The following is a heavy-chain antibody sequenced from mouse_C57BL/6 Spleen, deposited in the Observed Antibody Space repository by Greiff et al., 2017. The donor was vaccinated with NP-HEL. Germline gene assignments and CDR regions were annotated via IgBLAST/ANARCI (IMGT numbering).Heavy chain of an antibody. CDR1: GFNIKDDY. CDR3: TTYYYGSAAY. J-gene: IGHJ3*01. D-gene: IGHD1-1*01. Sequence: EVMLVESGAELVRPGASVKLSCTASGFNIKDDYMHWVKQRPEQGLEWIGWIDPENGDTEYASKFQGKATITADTSSNTAYLQLSSLTSEDTAVYYCTTYYYGSAAYWGQGTLVTVSA. CDR2: IDPENGDT. V-gene: IGHV14-4*01.